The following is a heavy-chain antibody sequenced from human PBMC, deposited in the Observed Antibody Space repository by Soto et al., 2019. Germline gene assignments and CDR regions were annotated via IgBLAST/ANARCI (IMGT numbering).Heavy chain of an antibody. CDR3: ARSEVVVAATTYYFDY. Sequence: QVQLQESGPGLVKPSETLSLTCTVSGGSISSYYWSWIRQPPGKGLEWIGYIYYSGSTNYNPSIKSRVTISVDTSKNQSSLKLSSVTAADTAVYYCARSEVVVAATTYYFDYWGQGTLVTVSS. J-gene: IGHJ4*02. D-gene: IGHD2-15*01. V-gene: IGHV4-59*08. CDR1: GGSISSYY. CDR2: IYYSGST.